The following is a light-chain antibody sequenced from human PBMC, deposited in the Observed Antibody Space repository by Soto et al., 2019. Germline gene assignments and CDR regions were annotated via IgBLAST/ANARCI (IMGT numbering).Light chain of an antibody. CDR1: QAISSY. CDR2: AAS. CDR3: QHSYSIPWT. Sequence: DIQMTQSPSSLSASVGDRVTITCRASQAISSYLHWYQQKPGKAPKLLIYAASSLQSGVPSRFNGSGSGTDFTLTISSLQPEDFATYYCQHSYSIPWTFGQGTKVEIK. V-gene: IGKV1-39*01. J-gene: IGKJ1*01.